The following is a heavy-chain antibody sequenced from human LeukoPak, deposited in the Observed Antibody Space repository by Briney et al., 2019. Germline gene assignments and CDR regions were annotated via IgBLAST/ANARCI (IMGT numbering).Heavy chain of an antibody. D-gene: IGHD3-22*01. Sequence: PGRSLRLSCAASGFTFSSYGMHWVRQAPGKGLEWVAVISYDGSNKYYADSVKGRFTISRDNSKNTLYLQMNSLRAEDTAVYYCAKELYYYDSSGYLDYWGQGTLVTVSS. CDR1: GFTFSSYG. CDR3: AKELYYYDSSGYLDY. J-gene: IGHJ4*02. CDR2: ISYDGSNK. V-gene: IGHV3-30*18.